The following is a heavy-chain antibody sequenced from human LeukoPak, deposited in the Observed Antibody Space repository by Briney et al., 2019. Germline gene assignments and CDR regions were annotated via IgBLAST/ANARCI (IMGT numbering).Heavy chain of an antibody. Sequence: GRSLRLSCAASGFTFDDYAMHWVRQAPGKGLEWVSGISWISGSIGYADSVKGRFTISRDNAKNTVYLQMNSLRVEDTAVYYCARFGELGSGRSDWGQGSLVTVSS. D-gene: IGHD6-19*01. CDR2: ISWISGSI. CDR1: GFTFDDYA. CDR3: ARFGELGSGRSD. V-gene: IGHV3-9*01. J-gene: IGHJ4*02.